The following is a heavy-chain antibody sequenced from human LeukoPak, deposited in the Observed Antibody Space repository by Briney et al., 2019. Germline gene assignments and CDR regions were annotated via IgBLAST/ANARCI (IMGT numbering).Heavy chain of an antibody. V-gene: IGHV3-7*01. J-gene: IGHJ3*02. CDR1: GFTFRRHW. D-gene: IGHD3-16*02. CDR2: IEQDGSRQ. Sequence: GGSLRLSCAASGFTFRRHWMSWVRQAPGKGLECVAHIEQDGSRQYYVDSVKGRFTSSRDNAKSSQYLQMNSLRAEDTAVYYCARGRDRGVIAHDAFDIWGQGTMVTVSS. CDR3: ARGRDRGVIAHDAFDI.